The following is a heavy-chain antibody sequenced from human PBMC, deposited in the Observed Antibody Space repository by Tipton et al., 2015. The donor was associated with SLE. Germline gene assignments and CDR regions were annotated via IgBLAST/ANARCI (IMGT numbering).Heavy chain of an antibody. Sequence: TLSLTCTVSGGSISSSSYYWGWIRQPPGKGLEWIGYIYYSGSTNYNPSLKSRVTISVDTSKNQFSLKLNTVTAAGTAVYYCARAELSEYDFDYWGQGTLVTVSS. V-gene: IGHV4-61*05. CDR2: IYYSGST. D-gene: IGHD1-14*01. CDR1: GGSISSSSYY. CDR3: ARAELSEYDFDY. J-gene: IGHJ4*02.